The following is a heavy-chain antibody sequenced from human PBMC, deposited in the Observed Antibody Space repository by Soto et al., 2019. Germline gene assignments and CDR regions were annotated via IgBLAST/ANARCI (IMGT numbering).Heavy chain of an antibody. J-gene: IGHJ5*02. CDR1: GGSISSGGYY. CDR3: ARIVVPAAMAVNWFDP. V-gene: IGHV4-31*03. Sequence: SETLSLTCTVSGGSISSGGYYWSWIRQHPGKGLEWIGYIYYSGSTYYNPSLKSRVTISVDTSKNQFSLKLSSVTAADTAVYHCARIVVPAAMAVNWFDPWGQGTLVTVSS. CDR2: IYYSGST. D-gene: IGHD2-2*01.